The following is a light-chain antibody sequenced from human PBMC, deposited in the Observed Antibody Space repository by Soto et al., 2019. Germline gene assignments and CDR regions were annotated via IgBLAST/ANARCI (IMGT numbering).Light chain of an antibody. V-gene: IGKV3-20*01. CDR2: GAS. CDR3: QQYGSSPWT. Sequence: DIALTQSPGTLSLSPGERATLSCRASHSVSRTYLAWYQQKPGQAPRLLMYGASDRATGTPGRFSGSGSGTDFTLTISSLEPEDFAVYYCQQYGSSPWTCGQGTKVDIK. CDR1: HSVSRTY. J-gene: IGKJ1*01.